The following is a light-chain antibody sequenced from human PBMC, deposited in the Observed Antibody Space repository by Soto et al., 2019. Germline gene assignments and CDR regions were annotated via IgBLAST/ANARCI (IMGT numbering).Light chain of an antibody. Sequence: EIVLTQSPATLFLSPGERATLSCRASQSVSSTYLAWYQQKPGQAPRLLMYGASNRAAGIPDRFSGSGSGTDFTLTINRLEPEDFAVYFCQQYGRSPPFTFGQGTKVEIK. CDR3: QQYGRSPPFT. CDR1: QSVSSTY. CDR2: GAS. V-gene: IGKV3-20*01. J-gene: IGKJ2*01.